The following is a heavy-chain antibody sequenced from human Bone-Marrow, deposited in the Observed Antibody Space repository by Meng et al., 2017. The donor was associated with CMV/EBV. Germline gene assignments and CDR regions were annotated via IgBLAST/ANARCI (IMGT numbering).Heavy chain of an antibody. CDR3: AKDEDAGYYDFWSGYYT. CDR2: IRYDGSNK. D-gene: IGHD3-3*01. V-gene: IGHV3-30*02. J-gene: IGHJ5*02. CDR1: GFTFSSYD. Sequence: GESLKISCAACGFTFSSYDMHWVRQAPGKGLEWVAFIRYDGSNKYYADSVKGRFTISRDNSKNTLYLQMNSLRAEDTAVYYCAKDEDAGYYDFWSGYYTWGQGTLVTVSS.